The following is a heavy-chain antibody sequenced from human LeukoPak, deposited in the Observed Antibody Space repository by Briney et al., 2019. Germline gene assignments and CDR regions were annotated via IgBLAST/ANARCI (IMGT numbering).Heavy chain of an antibody. J-gene: IGHJ5*02. CDR3: ARGKLDYGDYGVDWFDP. CDR1: GGSFSGYY. CDR2: INHSGST. D-gene: IGHD4-17*01. Sequence: TSETLSLTCAVYGGSFSGYYWSWIRQPPGKGLEWIGEINHSGSTNYNPSLKSRVTISVDTSKNQFSLKLSSVTAADTAVYYCARGKLDYGDYGVDWFDPWGQGTLVTVSS. V-gene: IGHV4-34*01.